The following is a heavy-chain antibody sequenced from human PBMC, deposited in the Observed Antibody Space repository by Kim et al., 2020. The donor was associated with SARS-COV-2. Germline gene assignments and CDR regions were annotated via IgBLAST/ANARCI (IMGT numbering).Heavy chain of an antibody. D-gene: IGHD1-26*01. V-gene: IGHV6-1*01. J-gene: IGHJ6*02. Sequence: SQTPSLTCAISGDSVSSNSAAWNWIRQSPSRGLEWLGRTYYRSKWYNDYAVSVKSRITINPDTSKNQFSLQLNSVTPEDTAVYYCARDLGGLGELLPYYYYGMDVWGQGTTVTVSS. CDR1: GDSVSSNSAA. CDR2: TYYRSKWYN. CDR3: ARDLGGLGELLPYYYYGMDV.